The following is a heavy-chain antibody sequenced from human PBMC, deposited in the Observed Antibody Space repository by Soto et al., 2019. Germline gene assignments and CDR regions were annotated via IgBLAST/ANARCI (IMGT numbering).Heavy chain of an antibody. V-gene: IGHV3-23*01. J-gene: IGHJ5*02. CDR3: AKDLLLWFGESHWFAP. D-gene: IGHD3-10*01. CDR1: GFTFSSYA. CDR2: ISGSGGST. Sequence: GGSLRLSCAASGFTFSSYAMSWVRQAPGKGLEWVSAISGSGGSTYYADSVKGRFTISRDNSKNTLYLQMNSLRAEDTAVYYCAKDLLLWFGESHWFAPWGQGTLVTVSS.